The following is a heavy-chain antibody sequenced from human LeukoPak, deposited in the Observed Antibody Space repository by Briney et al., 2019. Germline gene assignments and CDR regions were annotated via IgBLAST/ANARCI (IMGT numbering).Heavy chain of an antibody. CDR2: INSDGSST. Sequence: PGGSLRLSCAASGFTFSSYWMHWVRQAPGKGLVWVSRINSDGSSTSYADSVKGRFTISRDNAKNTLYLQMSSLRAEDTAVYYCASGVVVVAASRSSYYMDVWGKGTTVTVSS. D-gene: IGHD2-15*01. CDR3: ASGVVVVAASRSSYYMDV. CDR1: GFTFSSYW. J-gene: IGHJ6*03. V-gene: IGHV3-74*01.